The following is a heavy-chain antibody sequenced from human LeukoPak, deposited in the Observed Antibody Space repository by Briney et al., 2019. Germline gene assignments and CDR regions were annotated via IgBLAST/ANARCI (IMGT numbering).Heavy chain of an antibody. D-gene: IGHD6-6*01. CDR1: GFTFSSYE. CDR2: MREDGGQE. CDR3: VRALSSSSPY. J-gene: IGHJ4*02. Sequence: GGSLRLSCAASGFTFSSYEMNWVRQAPGTGLEWVAGMREDGGQEYYVDSVRGRFTISSDSAKNSLYLQMNSLRVEDTAVYYCVRALSSSSPYWGQGTLVTVSS. V-gene: IGHV3-7*03.